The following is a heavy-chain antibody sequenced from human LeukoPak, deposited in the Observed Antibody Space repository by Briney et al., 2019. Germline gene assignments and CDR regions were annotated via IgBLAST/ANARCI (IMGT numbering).Heavy chain of an antibody. CDR1: GFAISNHL. J-gene: IGHJ4*02. Sequence: GGSLRLSCAASGFAISNHLMHWVRQTPGKGLEYVSAITGNGGRTYYANSVQGRFTISRDNSKNTMYLQMGSLRREDMAVYFCATLNYDIGAVPQWGQGTLVAVSS. D-gene: IGHD6-13*01. CDR2: ITGNGGRT. V-gene: IGHV3-64*01. CDR3: ATLNYDIGAVPQ.